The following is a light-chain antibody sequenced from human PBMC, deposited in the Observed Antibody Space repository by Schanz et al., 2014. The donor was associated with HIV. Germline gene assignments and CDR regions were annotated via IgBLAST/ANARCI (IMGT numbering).Light chain of an antibody. CDR1: TSNIANNF. Sequence: QSVLTQPPSVSAAPGQKVTISCSGSTSNIANNFVSWYQQLPGTAPKLLIYDNYKRPSEIPDRFSGSKSGTSATLDITGLQTGDEADYYCGTWDSRLDVGVFGGGTKLTVL. CDR3: GTWDSRLDVGV. CDR2: DNY. V-gene: IGLV1-51*01. J-gene: IGLJ3*02.